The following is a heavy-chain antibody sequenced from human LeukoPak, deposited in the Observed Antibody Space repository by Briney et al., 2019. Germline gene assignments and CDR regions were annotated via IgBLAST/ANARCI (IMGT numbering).Heavy chain of an antibody. CDR3: ARAASYYYGSGSYYKDYYYYYMDV. V-gene: IGHV4-61*02. CDR1: GGSISSGSYY. Sequence: SQTLSLTCTVSGGSISSGSYYWSWIRQPAGKGLEWIGRIYTSGSTNYNPSLKSRVTIPVDTSKNQFSLKLSSVTAADTAVYYCARAASYYYGSGSYYKDYYYYYMDVWGKGTTVTVSS. D-gene: IGHD3-10*01. CDR2: IYTSGST. J-gene: IGHJ6*03.